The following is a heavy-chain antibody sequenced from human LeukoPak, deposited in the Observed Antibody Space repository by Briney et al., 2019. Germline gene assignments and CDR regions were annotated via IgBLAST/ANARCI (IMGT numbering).Heavy chain of an antibody. CDR1: GFTFSSYG. J-gene: IGHJ4*02. CDR2: IWYDGNKK. Sequence: GGSLRLSCAASGFTFSSYGMYWVRQTPGKGLEGVAVIWYDGNKKYYADSVQGRFTISRDNAKDSVYLLMNSLRAEDTAVYYCARVAGNSYFDFWGLGTLVTVSS. D-gene: IGHD1-1*01. V-gene: IGHV3-33*07. CDR3: ARVAGNSYFDF.